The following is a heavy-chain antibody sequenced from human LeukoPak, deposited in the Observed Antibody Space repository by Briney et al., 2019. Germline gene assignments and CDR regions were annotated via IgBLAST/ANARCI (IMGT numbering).Heavy chain of an antibody. CDR3: ASGQDSSGSQVY. D-gene: IGHD3-22*01. Sequence: GGSLRLSCAASGFTVSSNYMSWVRQAPGKGLEWVSVIYSGGSTYYADSVKGRFTISRDNAKNTLYLQMSSLRAEDTAMYYCASGQDSSGSQVYWGQGTLVTVSS. CDR1: GFTVSSNY. CDR2: IYSGGST. J-gene: IGHJ4*02. V-gene: IGHV3-53*01.